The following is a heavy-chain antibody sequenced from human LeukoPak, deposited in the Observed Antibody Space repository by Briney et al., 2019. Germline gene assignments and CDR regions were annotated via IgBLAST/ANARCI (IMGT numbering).Heavy chain of an antibody. J-gene: IGHJ3*01. CDR2: INTNTGNP. Sequence: ASVKVSCKASGYTFTNYAMNWVRQAPGQGLEWMGWINTNTGNPTYAQGFTGRFVFSLDTSVSTAYLQISSLKAEDTAVYYCARDHVKLGSSFHPFDAFDVWGQGTLVTVSS. CDR3: ARDHVKLGSSFHPFDAFDV. CDR1: GYTFTNYA. D-gene: IGHD2-2*01. V-gene: IGHV7-4-1*02.